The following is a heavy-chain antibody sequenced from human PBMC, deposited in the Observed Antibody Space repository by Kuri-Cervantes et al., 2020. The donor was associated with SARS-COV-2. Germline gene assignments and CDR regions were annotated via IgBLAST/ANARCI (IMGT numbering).Heavy chain of an antibody. CDR1: GFTFSSYA. J-gene: IGHJ4*02. D-gene: IGHD5-12*01. V-gene: IGHV3-64*01. CDR3: AREGRGYAYFDY. Sequence: GGSLRLSCAASGFTFSSYAMHWVRQAPGKGLEYVSAISSNGGSTYYANSVKGRFTISRDNSKNTLYLQMGSLRAEDTAVYYCAREGRGYAYFDYWGQGTLVTRLL. CDR2: ISSNGGST.